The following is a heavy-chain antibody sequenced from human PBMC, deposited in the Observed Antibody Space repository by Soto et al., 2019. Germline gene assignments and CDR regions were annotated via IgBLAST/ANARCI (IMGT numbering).Heavy chain of an antibody. V-gene: IGHV3-11*01. CDR3: ARDLSPYSDYYDESTSETWFDP. J-gene: IGHJ5*02. CDR2: ISKSGSII. D-gene: IGHD3-16*01. CDR1: GFTFSDYY. Sequence: QVQLVASGGGLVQPGGSLRLSCPASGFTFSDYYMSWLRQPPGKGLEWVSYISKSGSIIHFADSVKGRFAISRDNAKNTLYLQMSSLRAEDTALYYCARDLSPYSDYYDESTSETWFDPWGQGTLVTVSS.